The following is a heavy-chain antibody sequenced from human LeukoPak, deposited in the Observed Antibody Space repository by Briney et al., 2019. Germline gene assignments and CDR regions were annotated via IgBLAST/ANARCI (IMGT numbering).Heavy chain of an antibody. CDR3: ARAGPAMGIPDY. Sequence: QTGGSLRLSCEASGFTFSGYAMSWVRQAPGKGLEWVSAISGSGGATYYADSVKGRFTVSRDNSKDTMYVQMKSLRADDTAVYYCARAGPAMGIPDYWGQGTLVTVSS. J-gene: IGHJ4*02. V-gene: IGHV3-23*01. CDR1: GFTFSGYA. D-gene: IGHD2-21*01. CDR2: ISGSGGAT.